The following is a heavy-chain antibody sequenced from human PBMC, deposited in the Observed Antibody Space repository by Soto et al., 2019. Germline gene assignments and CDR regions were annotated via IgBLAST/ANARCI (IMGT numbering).Heavy chain of an antibody. Sequence: PGGSLRLSCAASGFTFSSYAMHWVRQAPGKGLEWVAVISYDGSNKYYADSVKGRFTISRDNPKNTLYLQMNSLRAEDTAVYYCARVPPYSAYYFDYWGQGTLVTVSS. CDR2: ISYDGSNK. J-gene: IGHJ4*02. CDR1: GFTFSSYA. D-gene: IGHD4-4*01. CDR3: ARVPPYSAYYFDY. V-gene: IGHV3-30-3*01.